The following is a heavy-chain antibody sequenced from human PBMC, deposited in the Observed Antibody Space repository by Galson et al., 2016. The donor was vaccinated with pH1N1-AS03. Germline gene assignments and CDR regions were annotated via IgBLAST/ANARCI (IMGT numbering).Heavy chain of an antibody. CDR3: ARHRQSETYPEPFDI. CDR2: IDPRDSDA. D-gene: IGHD1-14*01. J-gene: IGHJ3*02. CDR1: GYDFINYW. Sequence: QSGAEVKKPGESLKISCKASGYDFINYWIGWVRQMPGKGLEWMGVIDPRDSDARYSSSFQGQVTISADKSITTAHLQWGSLKASDTGMYFCARHRQSETYPEPFDIWGQGTMVTVSS. V-gene: IGHV5-51*01.